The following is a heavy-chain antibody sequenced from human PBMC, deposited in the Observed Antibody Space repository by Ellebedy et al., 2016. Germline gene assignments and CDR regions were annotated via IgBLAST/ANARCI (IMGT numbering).Heavy chain of an antibody. D-gene: IGHD1-1*01. CDR2: ISGDGDII. J-gene: IGHJ4*02. CDR3: ARGTGNWIFHGLDV. Sequence: GESLKISCVASGFTFRNFFMSWVRQAPGGGLEWISTISGDGDIIFSADSVKGRFTISRDIPKNTVYLQMSSLRAEDTAVYYCARGTGNWIFHGLDVWGQGTLVTVSS. V-gene: IGHV3-23*01. CDR1: GFTFRNFF.